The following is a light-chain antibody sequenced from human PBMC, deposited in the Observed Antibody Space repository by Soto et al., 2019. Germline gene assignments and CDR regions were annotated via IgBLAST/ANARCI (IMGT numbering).Light chain of an antibody. Sequence: QAVVTQEPSLTVSPGGTVTLTCGSSTGAVTSGLFPYWFQQRPGQAPRTLIYDTSNKHSWTPARFSGSLLGGKAALTLSGAQPEDEADYYCLLSYSGARVFGGGTKVTVL. CDR2: DTS. CDR3: LLSYSGARV. J-gene: IGLJ3*02. CDR1: TGAVTSGLF. V-gene: IGLV7-46*01.